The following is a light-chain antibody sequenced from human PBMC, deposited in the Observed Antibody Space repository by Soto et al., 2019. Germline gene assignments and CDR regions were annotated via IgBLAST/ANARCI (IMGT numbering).Light chain of an antibody. J-gene: IGKJ1*01. CDR2: AAS. V-gene: IGKV3-20*01. CDR3: QQYGSSPKT. Sequence: EIVLTQSPGTLSLSPGDRATLSCRASQTICSTYLAWYQQKPGQAPRLLIYAASTRATGIPDRFSGSGSGTDFTLTISRLEPEDFAVYYCQQYGSSPKTFGQGTKVDIK. CDR1: QTICSTY.